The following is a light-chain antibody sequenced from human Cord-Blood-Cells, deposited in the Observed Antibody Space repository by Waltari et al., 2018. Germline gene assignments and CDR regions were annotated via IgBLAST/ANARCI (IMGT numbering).Light chain of an antibody. Sequence: EIVLTQSPGTLSLSPGERATLSCRASQSVSSSYLAWYQQKPGQTPRLLTHGASSRATCIPDRLSGSGSGTDFTLTISRLEHEDFAVYYCHHYCSSPQTFGQGTKVEIK. CDR1: QSVSSSY. V-gene: IGKV3-20*01. J-gene: IGKJ1*01. CDR2: GAS. CDR3: HHYCSSPQT.